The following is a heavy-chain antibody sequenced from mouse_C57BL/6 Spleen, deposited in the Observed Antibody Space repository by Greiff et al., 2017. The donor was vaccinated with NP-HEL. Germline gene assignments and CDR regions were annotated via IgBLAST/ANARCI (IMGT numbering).Heavy chain of an antibody. J-gene: IGHJ3*01. CDR1: GFNIKNTY. CDR2: IDPANGNT. CDR3: ASGASFAY. V-gene: IGHV14-3*01. Sequence: VHVKQSVAELVRPGASVKLSCTASGFNIKNTYMHWVKQRPEQGLEWIGRIDPANGNTKYAPKFQGKATITADKSSNTSYLQLSSLTSEDTAIYCCASGASFAYWGQGTLVTVSA.